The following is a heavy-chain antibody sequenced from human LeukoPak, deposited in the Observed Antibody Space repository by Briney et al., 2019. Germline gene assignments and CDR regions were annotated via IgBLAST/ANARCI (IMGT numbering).Heavy chain of an antibody. Sequence: ASVKVSCKASGYTFTGYYMHWVRQAPGQGLEWMGWINPNSGGTNYAQKFQGWVTMTRDTSTSTVYMELSSLRSEDTAIYYCARDPCSGGSCYNWFDPWGQGTLVTVSS. CDR1: GYTFTGYY. CDR3: ARDPCSGGSCYNWFDP. J-gene: IGHJ5*02. CDR2: INPNSGGT. D-gene: IGHD2-15*01. V-gene: IGHV1-2*04.